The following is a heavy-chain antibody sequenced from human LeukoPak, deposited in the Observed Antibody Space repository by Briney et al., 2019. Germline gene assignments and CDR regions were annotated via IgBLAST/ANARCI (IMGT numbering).Heavy chain of an antibody. CDR2: ISGSGGST. Sequence: GGSLRLSCAASGFTFSSYAMSWVRQAPGKGLEWVSAISGSGGSTYYAGSVKGRFTISRDNSKNTLYLQMNSLRAEDTAVYYCAKSRTVRQWLVRGELYFQHWGQGTLVTVSS. J-gene: IGHJ1*01. CDR3: AKSRTVRQWLVRGELYFQH. CDR1: GFTFSSYA. V-gene: IGHV3-23*01. D-gene: IGHD6-19*01.